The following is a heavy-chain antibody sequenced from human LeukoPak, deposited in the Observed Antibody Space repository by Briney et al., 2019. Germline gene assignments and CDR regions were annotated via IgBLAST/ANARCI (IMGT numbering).Heavy chain of an antibody. CDR1: GGSISSYY. CDR2: IYYSGST. V-gene: IGHV4-59*08. D-gene: IGHD5-18*01. CDR3: ARQGYSYGWYYFDY. Sequence: PSETLSLTCTVSGGSISSYYWSWIRQPPGKGLEWIGYIYYSGSTSYNPSLESRVTISVDTSKNQFSLKLSSVTAADTAVYYCARQGYSYGWYYFDYWGQGTLVTVSS. J-gene: IGHJ4*02.